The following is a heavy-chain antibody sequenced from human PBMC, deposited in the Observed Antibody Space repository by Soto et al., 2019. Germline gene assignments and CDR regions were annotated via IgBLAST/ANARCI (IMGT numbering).Heavy chain of an antibody. J-gene: IGHJ5*01. CDR2: IYKSATT. V-gene: IGHV4-30-4*01. CDR3: ARGRYCLTGRCFPNWFDS. Sequence: SETLSLTCSVSGDSISSVDYFWAWIRQPPGQALEYIGYIYKSATTYYNPSFESRVAISLDTSKSQFSLNVASVTAADTAVYFCARGRYCLTGRCFPNWFDSWGQGTLVTVSS. D-gene: IGHD2-15*01. CDR1: GDSISSVDYF.